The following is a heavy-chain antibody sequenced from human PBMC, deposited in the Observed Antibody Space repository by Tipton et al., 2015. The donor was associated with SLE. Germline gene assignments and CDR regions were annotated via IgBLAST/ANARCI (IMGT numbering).Heavy chain of an antibody. CDR3: ARDYWNYFDH. CDR1: GFTFSTYV. V-gene: IGHV3-30*04. CDR2: ISYDGSNK. D-gene: IGHD1-1*01. J-gene: IGHJ4*02. Sequence: SLRLSCAASGFTFSTYVMHWVRQAPGRGLEWVAVISYDGSNKYYADSVKGRFTISRDNSKNSLFLQMNSLRAEDTAIYYCARDYWNYFDHWGQGTLVTVSS.